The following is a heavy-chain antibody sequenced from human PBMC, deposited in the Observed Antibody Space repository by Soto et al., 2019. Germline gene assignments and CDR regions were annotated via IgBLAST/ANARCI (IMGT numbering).Heavy chain of an antibody. V-gene: IGHV1-69*13. CDR2: IIPFFHAA. CDR3: ARDLISNYHYYGMDV. CDR1: PDTFSSSA. J-gene: IGHJ6*02. Sequence: GASVKVSCKASPDTFSSSAFSWVRQAPGQGLEWMGGIIPFFHAANYAQRFQGRVTITADESTSTVYMELSSLRSEDTALYYCARDLISNYHYYGMDVWGQGTTVTVSS.